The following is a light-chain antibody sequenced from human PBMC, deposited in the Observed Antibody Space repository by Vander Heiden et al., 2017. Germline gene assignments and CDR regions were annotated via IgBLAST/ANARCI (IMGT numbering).Light chain of an antibody. V-gene: IGKV1-5*03. CDR2: KAS. J-gene: IGKJ1*01. CDR3: QHESNSPWT. Sequence: IQMTQSPSTLSASVGDRVTMTCRASQSISSWLAWYQQKPGKAPKLLIYKASTLESGIPSRFSGGGSGTEFTLTISSLQPDDFATYYCQHESNSPWTFGQGTTVEVK. CDR1: QSISSW.